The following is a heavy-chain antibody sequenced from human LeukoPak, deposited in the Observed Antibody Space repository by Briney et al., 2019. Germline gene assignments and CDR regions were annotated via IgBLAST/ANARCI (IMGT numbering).Heavy chain of an antibody. CDR2: ISYDGSNK. Sequence: GGSLRLSCAASGFTFSSYAMHWVRQAPGKGLEWVAVISYDGSNKYYADSVKGRFTISRDNSKNTLYLQMNSLRAEDTAVYYCAKRIAVAGKRSVDYWGQGTLVTVSS. CDR3: AKRIAVAGKRSVDY. CDR1: GFTFSSYA. V-gene: IGHV3-30-3*02. J-gene: IGHJ4*02. D-gene: IGHD6-19*01.